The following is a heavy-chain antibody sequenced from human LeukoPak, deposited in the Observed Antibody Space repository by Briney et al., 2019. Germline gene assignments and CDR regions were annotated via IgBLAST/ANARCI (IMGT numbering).Heavy chain of an antibody. CDR1: GFTFSSYG. J-gene: IGHJ6*03. V-gene: IGHV3-30*02. Sequence: GGSLRLSCAASGFTFSSYGMHWVRQAPGKGLEWVAFIRYDGSNKYYADSVKGRFTISRDNSKNTLYLQMDSLRAEDTAVYYCAKDLRYSSSWYYYYYMDVWGKGTTVTISS. CDR3: AKDLRYSSSWYYYYYMDV. CDR2: IRYDGSNK. D-gene: IGHD6-13*01.